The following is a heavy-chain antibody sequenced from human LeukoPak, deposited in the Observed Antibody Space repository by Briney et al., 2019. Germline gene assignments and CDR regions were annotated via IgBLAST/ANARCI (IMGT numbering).Heavy chain of an antibody. V-gene: IGHV1-69*01. Sequence: SVKVSCKASGGTFSSYAISWVRQAPGQGLEWMGGIIPIFGTANYAQKFQGRVTITADESTSTAYMELSSLRSEDTAVYYCARVGYCSSISCHHLGFQFDPWGQGTLVTVSS. D-gene: IGHD2-2*01. CDR2: IIPIFGTA. CDR3: ARVGYCSSISCHHLGFQFDP. J-gene: IGHJ5*02. CDR1: GGTFSSYA.